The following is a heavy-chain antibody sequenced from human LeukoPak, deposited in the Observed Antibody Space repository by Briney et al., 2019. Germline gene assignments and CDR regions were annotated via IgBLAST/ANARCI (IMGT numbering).Heavy chain of an antibody. V-gene: IGHV4-34*01. Sequence: PSETLSLTCAVYGGSFSGYYWSWICQPPGKGLEWIGEINHSGSTNYNPSLKSRVTISVDTSKNQFSLKLSSVTAADTAVYYCARGSGVATTRWGQGTLVTVSS. CDR3: ARGSGVATTR. CDR2: INHSGST. D-gene: IGHD5-12*01. CDR1: GGSFSGYY. J-gene: IGHJ4*02.